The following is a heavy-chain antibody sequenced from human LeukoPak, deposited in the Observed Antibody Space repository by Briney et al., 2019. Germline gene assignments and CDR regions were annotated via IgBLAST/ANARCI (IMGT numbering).Heavy chain of an antibody. CDR3: AKYPLPGYCSSTSCYFDY. V-gene: IGHV3-23*01. CDR1: GFTFSNYV. CDR2: ISATGGTT. J-gene: IGHJ4*02. Sequence: PGGSLRLSCAASGFTFSNYVMSWVRQAPGKGLEWVSGISATGGTTYYADSVKGRFTISRDNSKNTLYLQMNSLRAEDTAVYYCAKYPLPGYCSSTSCYFDYWGQGTLVTVSS. D-gene: IGHD2-2*01.